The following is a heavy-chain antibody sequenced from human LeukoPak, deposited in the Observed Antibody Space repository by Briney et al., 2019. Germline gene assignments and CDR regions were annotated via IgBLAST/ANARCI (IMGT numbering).Heavy chain of an antibody. V-gene: IGHV4-59*12. J-gene: IGHJ4*02. CDR1: GGSISSYY. Sequence: PSETLSLTCTVSGGSISSYYWSWIRQPPGKGLEWIGYIYYSGSTYYNPSLKSRVTISVDTSKNQFSLKLSSVTAADTAVYYCARDPQGGGGVGHWGQGTLVTVSS. D-gene: IGHD2-21*01. CDR3: ARDPQGGGGVGH. CDR2: IYYSGST.